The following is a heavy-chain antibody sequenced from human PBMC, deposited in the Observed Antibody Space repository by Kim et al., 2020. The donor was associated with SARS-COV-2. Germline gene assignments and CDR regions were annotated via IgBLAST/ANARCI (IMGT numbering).Heavy chain of an antibody. D-gene: IGHD3-22*01. V-gene: IGHV3-7*01. Sequence: DSVKGRFTISRDNAKSSLYLQMTSLRVEDTAVYYCARYDVNSSGYYFDYWGQGTLVTVSS. CDR3: ARYDVNSSGYYFDY. J-gene: IGHJ4*02.